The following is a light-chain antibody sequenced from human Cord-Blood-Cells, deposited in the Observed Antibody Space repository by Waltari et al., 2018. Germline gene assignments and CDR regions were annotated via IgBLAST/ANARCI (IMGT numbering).Light chain of an antibody. CDR1: SSDVGGYNY. V-gene: IGLV2-14*01. CDR3: SSYTSSSTVV. J-gene: IGLJ2*01. Sequence: QPALTHPAPVPVSPGQSIPISCTGTSSDVGGYNYVSWSQQHPVKAPKLMIYEVSNRPSGVSNRFSGSKPGNTASLTISGLQAEDEADYYCSSYTSSSTVVFGGGTKLTIL. CDR2: EVS.